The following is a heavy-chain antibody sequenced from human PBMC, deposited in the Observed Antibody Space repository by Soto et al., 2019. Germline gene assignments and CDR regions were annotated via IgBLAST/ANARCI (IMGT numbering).Heavy chain of an antibody. Sequence: PSETLSVTCTVSCGSISSYYWSWIRQPPGKGLEWIGYIYYSGSTNYNPSLKSRVTISVDTSKNQFSLKLSSVTAADTAVYYCARALPCIAVAGKYYFDYCGQGTLVTVSS. CDR3: ARALPCIAVAGKYYFDY. V-gene: IGHV4-59*01. CDR1: CGSISSYY. CDR2: IYYSGST. D-gene: IGHD6-19*01. J-gene: IGHJ4*02.